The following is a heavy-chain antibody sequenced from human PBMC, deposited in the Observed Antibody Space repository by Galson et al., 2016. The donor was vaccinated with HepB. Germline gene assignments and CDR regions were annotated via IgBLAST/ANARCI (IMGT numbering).Heavy chain of an antibody. J-gene: IGHJ3*02. CDR2: IYHSGST. D-gene: IGHD3-22*01. V-gene: IGHV4-61*08. CDR3: ATLTYYYDSKAGAFDI. Sequence: SETLSLTCTVSGGSISSGGYSWSWIRQSPEKGLEWIGEIYHSGSTKYNPSLKSRVTISADKSKNQFSLNLSSVTAADTAVYYCATLTYYYDSKAGAFDIWGQGTMVTVSS. CDR1: GGSISSGGYS.